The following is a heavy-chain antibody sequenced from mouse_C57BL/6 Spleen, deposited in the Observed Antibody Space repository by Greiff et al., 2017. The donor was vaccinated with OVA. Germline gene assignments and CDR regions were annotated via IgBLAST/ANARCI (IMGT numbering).Heavy chain of an antibody. CDR3: TPQLTSYYFDY. J-gene: IGHJ2*01. Sequence: EVQLQQSGAELVRPGASVKLSCTASGFNIKDYYMHWVKQRPEQGLEWIGRIDPEDGDTEYAPKFQGKATMTADTSSNTAYLQLSSLTSEDTAVYYCTPQLTSYYFDYWGQGTTLTVSS. CDR1: GFNIKDYY. V-gene: IGHV14-1*01. D-gene: IGHD3-3*01. CDR2: IDPEDGDT.